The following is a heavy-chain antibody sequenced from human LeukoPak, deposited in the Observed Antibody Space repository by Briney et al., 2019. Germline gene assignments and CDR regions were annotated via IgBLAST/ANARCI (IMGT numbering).Heavy chain of an antibody. CDR2: ISVNGGST. D-gene: IGHD3-22*01. CDR3: VIGIIVDGAFDY. J-gene: IGHJ4*02. V-gene: IGHV3-64D*09. CDR1: GFPFSNYA. Sequence: PGGSLRLPFSASGFPFSNYAMHWVRQAPGKGVKYVSAISVNGGSTYYADSVKGRFTISRDNSKNTLYLQMSSLRAEDTAVYYCVIGIIVDGAFDYWGQGTLVTVSS.